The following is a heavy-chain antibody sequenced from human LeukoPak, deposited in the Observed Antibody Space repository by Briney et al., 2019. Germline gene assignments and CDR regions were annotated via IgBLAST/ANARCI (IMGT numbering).Heavy chain of an antibody. CDR2: IYYSGST. Sequence: SETLSLTCTVSGGSISSTNYYWGWIRQPPGKGLEWIGSIYYSGSTNYNPSLKSRVTISVDTSKNQFSLKLSSVTAADTAVYYCAEYYYDSSGPVRGAFDIWGQGTMVTVSS. J-gene: IGHJ3*02. D-gene: IGHD3-22*01. CDR1: GGSISSTNYY. V-gene: IGHV4-39*07. CDR3: AEYYYDSSGPVRGAFDI.